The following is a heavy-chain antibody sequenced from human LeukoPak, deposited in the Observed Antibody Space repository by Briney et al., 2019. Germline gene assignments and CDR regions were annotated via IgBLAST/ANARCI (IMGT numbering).Heavy chain of an antibody. J-gene: IGHJ4*02. V-gene: IGHV3-15*01. CDR2: IKSKTDGGIA. D-gene: IGHD2-21*01. Sequence: PGGSLRLSCAASGFTFSLYTMSWVRQAPGKGLEWVGRIKSKTDGGIADYAAPVKGRFTISRDDSKNTLYLQMNSLKTEDTAVYYCTTFSTRLLGYWGQGTLVTVSS. CDR3: TTFSTRLLGY. CDR1: GFTFSLYT.